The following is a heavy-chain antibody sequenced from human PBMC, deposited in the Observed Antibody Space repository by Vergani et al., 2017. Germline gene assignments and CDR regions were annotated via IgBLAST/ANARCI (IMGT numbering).Heavy chain of an antibody. D-gene: IGHD3-22*01. Sequence: VQLVESGGDVVQPGGSLRLSCAASGFTFSSYGMHWVRQAPGKGLEWVAYIRYDGSDKYYADSVKGRFTISRDSSKNTLYLQMNSLSAEDTAVYYCAEIFGWDSSGLDDYWGQGTLVTVSS. CDR3: AEIFGWDSSGLDDY. J-gene: IGHJ4*02. V-gene: IGHV3-30*02. CDR2: IRYDGSDK. CDR1: GFTFSSYG.